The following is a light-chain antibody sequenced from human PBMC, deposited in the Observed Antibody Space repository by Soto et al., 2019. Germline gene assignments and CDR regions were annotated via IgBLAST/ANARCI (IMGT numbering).Light chain of an antibody. CDR2: KAS. Sequence: DIQMTQSPSTLSASVGDRVTITCRASQSISTWLAWYQQKPGKAPKLLIYKASSLEGGVPSRFRGSGSGTEFNIPVSSLRPDDFATYYCKQYNTYPLTFGGGTTVEIK. V-gene: IGKV1-5*03. CDR1: QSISTW. CDR3: KQYNTYPLT. J-gene: IGKJ4*01.